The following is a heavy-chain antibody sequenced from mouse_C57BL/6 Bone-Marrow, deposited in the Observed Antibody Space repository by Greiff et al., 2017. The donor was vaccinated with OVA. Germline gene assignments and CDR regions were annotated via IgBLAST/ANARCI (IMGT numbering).Heavy chain of an antibody. CDR2: IDPETGGT. Sequence: QVHVKQSGAELVRPGASVTLSCKASGYTFTDYEMHWVKQTPVHGLEWIGAIDPETGGTAYNQKFKGKAILTADKSSSTAYMELRSLTSEDSAVYYCTRTGSSLDYWGQGTTLTVSS. D-gene: IGHD1-1*01. CDR3: TRTGSSLDY. CDR1: GYTFTDYE. J-gene: IGHJ2*01. V-gene: IGHV1-15*01.